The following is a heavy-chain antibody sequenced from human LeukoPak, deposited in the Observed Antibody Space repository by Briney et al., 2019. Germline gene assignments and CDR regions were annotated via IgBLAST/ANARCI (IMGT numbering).Heavy chain of an antibody. D-gene: IGHD3-10*01. CDR1: GFTFSSYA. CDR3: GRGVGRASYCGMDV. J-gene: IGHJ6*02. V-gene: IGHV3-23*01. CDR2: FSGSGGTT. Sequence: PGGSLTLSCAASGFTFSSYAMSWVRHAPGKGLEWVSDFSGSGGTTYYADSEKGRSTITRDNSKNTLYMQLNSLRAEDTAVYYCGRGVGRASYCGMDVWRRGTTVSVS.